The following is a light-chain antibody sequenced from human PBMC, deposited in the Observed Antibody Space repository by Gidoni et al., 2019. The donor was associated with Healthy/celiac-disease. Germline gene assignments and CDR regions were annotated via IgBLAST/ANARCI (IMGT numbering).Light chain of an antibody. Sequence: DIVMTQSPLSLPVTPGEPASISCRSSQSLLHSNGYNYVDWYLQKPGQPPQLLIYLGSNRASGVPDRFSGSGSGTDFTLKISRVEAEDVGVYYCMQALQTPHFXQXTKLXIK. J-gene: IGKJ2*01. CDR3: MQALQTPH. CDR1: QSLLHSNGYNY. CDR2: LGS. V-gene: IGKV2-28*01.